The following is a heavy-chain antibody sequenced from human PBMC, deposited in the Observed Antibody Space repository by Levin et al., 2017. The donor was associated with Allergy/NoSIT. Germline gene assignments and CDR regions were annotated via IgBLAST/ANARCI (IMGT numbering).Heavy chain of an antibody. CDR1: GFTFSSYA. J-gene: IGHJ4*02. CDR3: AKTRSSSWYHGVGPPDFDY. Sequence: GGSLRLSCAASGFTFSSYAMSWVRQAPGKGLEWVSAISGSGGSTYYADSVKGRFTISRDNSKNTLYLQMNSLRAEDTAVYYCAKTRSSSWYHGVGPPDFDYWGQGTLVTVSS. CDR2: ISGSGGST. V-gene: IGHV3-23*01. D-gene: IGHD6-13*01.